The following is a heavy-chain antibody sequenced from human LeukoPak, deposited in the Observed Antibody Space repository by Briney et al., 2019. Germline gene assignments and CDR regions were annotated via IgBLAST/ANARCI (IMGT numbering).Heavy chain of an antibody. D-gene: IGHD2-21*01. CDR2: ISSMSDYI. Sequence: GGSLRLSCAASGFTFSSFAMAWVRQAPGKGPEWVYSISSMSDYIYYADSVKGRFTISRDNSKNSLYLQMSSLRADDAAVFYCARHIGSNRQTPSDSWGQGTVVTVSS. V-gene: IGHV3-21*04. J-gene: IGHJ4*02. CDR1: GFTFSSFA. CDR3: ARHIGSNRQTPSDS.